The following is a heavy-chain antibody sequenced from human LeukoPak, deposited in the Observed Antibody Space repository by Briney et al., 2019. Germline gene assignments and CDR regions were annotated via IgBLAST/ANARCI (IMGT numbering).Heavy chain of an antibody. D-gene: IGHD2-15*01. J-gene: IGHJ4*02. CDR1: GFTFSSYG. V-gene: IGHV3-30*02. Sequence: PGGSLRLSCAASGFTFSSYGMHWVRQAPGKGLEWVAFIRYDGSNKYYADSVKGRFTISRDNSKNTLYLQMNSLRAEDTAVYYCARGTSGLSDNNPFDYWGQGTLVTVSS. CDR3: ARGTSGLSDNNPFDY. CDR2: IRYDGSNK.